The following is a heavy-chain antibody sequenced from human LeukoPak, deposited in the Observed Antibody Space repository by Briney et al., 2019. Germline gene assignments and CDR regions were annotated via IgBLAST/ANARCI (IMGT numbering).Heavy chain of an antibody. CDR3: ARHVSSSWRYNWFDP. J-gene: IGHJ5*02. CDR1: GGSISSGGYY. Sequence: SQTLSLTCTVSGGSISSGGYYWSWIRQHPEKGLEWIGYIHYSGSTYYNPSLKSRVTISVDTSKNQFSLKLSSVTAADTAVYYCARHVSSSWRYNWFDPWGQGTLVTVSS. V-gene: IGHV4-31*03. CDR2: IHYSGST. D-gene: IGHD6-13*01.